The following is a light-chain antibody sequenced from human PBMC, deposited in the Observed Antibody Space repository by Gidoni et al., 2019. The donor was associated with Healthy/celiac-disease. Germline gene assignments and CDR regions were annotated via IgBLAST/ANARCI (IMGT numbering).Light chain of an antibody. CDR3: MQSIQLRWT. J-gene: IGKJ1*01. Sequence: DIVMTQNQLSLSVTPGQPASISCKSSQSLLHSDGKTSLYWYLQKPGQPPQLLIYEVSSRFSGVPDRCSGSGAGTYITLKSSRVEAEDVGVYYWMQSIQLRWTFGQGTKVEIK. V-gene: IGKV2D-29*01. CDR1: QSLLHSDGKTS. CDR2: EVS.